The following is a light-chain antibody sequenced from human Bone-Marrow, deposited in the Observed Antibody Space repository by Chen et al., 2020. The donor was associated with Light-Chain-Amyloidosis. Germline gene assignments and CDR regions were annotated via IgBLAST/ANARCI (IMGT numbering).Light chain of an antibody. CDR2: RDT. V-gene: IGLV3-25*03. J-gene: IGLJ2*01. CDR1: DLPTKY. CDR3: QSADSSGTYEVI. Sequence: SYELTQPPSESGSPGQTARFTCSGDDLPTKYAYWYQQKPSQAPVLVIHRDTERPSGISERFSGSSSGTTATLTISGVQAEDEADYHCQSADSSGTYEVIFGGGTKLTVL.